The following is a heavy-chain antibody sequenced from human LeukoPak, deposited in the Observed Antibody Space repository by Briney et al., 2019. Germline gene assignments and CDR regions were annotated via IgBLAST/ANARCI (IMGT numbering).Heavy chain of an antibody. J-gene: IGHJ5*02. CDR2: MNPNSGNT. CDR3: ARGQFYCSSTSCYGANWFDP. Sequence: GASVKVSCKASGYTFTSYDINWVRQATRQGLEWMGWMNPNSGNTGYAQKFQGRVTITRNTSISTAYMELSSLRSEDTAVYYCARGQFYCSSTSCYGANWFDPGAREPWSPSPQ. V-gene: IGHV1-8*03. CDR1: GYTFTSYD. D-gene: IGHD2-2*01.